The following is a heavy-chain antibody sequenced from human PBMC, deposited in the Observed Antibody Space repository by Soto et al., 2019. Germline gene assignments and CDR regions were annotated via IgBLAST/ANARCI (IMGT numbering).Heavy chain of an antibody. Sequence: GGSLRLSCASSWFTFTRYSMNWVRQAPGKGLEWVSSISSTTNYIYYGDSMKGRFTISRDNAKNSLYLEMNSLRAEDTAVYYCARESEDLTSNFDYWGQGTLVTVSS. CDR2: ISSTTNYI. CDR3: ARESEDLTSNFDY. J-gene: IGHJ4*02. CDR1: WFTFTRYS. V-gene: IGHV3-21*06.